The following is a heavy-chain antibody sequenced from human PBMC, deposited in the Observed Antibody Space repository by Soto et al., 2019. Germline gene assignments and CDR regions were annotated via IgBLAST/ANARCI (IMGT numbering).Heavy chain of an antibody. Sequence: QVQLVESGGGVVQPGRSLRLSCAASGFTFSSYGMHWVRQAPGKGLEWVAVIWYDGSNKYYADSVKGRFTISRDNSKNTLYLQMNSLRAEDTAVYYCARGYLSSSDMRYYYYGMDVWGQGTTVTVSS. D-gene: IGHD6-6*01. V-gene: IGHV3-33*01. CDR1: GFTFSSYG. J-gene: IGHJ6*02. CDR2: IWYDGSNK. CDR3: ARGYLSSSDMRYYYYGMDV.